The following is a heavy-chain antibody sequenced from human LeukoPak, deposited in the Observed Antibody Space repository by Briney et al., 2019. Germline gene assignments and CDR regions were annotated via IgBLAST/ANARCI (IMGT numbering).Heavy chain of an antibody. CDR3: AREDSLYYCGMDV. D-gene: IGHD2-15*01. V-gene: IGHV3-30-3*01. CDR2: ISYDGSNK. J-gene: IGHJ6*02. CDR1: GFTFSSYA. Sequence: GRSLRLSCAASGFTFSSYAMHWVRQAPGKGLEWVAVISYDGSNKYYADSVKGRFTISRDNSKNTLYLQMNSLRAEDTAVYYCAREDSLYYCGMDVWGQGTTVTVS.